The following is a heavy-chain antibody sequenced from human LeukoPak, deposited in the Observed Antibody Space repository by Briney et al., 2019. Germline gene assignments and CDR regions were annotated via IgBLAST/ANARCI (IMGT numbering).Heavy chain of an antibody. Sequence: GGSLRLSCAASGFTFSSYAMHWVRQAPGKGLEWVAVISYDGSNKYYADSVKGRFTISRDNSKNTLYLQMNSLRAEDTAVYYCARYNGNYYYGMDVWGQGTTVTVSS. V-gene: IGHV3-30-3*01. CDR3: ARYNGNYYYGMDV. CDR2: ISYDGSNK. CDR1: GFTFSSYA. D-gene: IGHD1-26*01. J-gene: IGHJ6*02.